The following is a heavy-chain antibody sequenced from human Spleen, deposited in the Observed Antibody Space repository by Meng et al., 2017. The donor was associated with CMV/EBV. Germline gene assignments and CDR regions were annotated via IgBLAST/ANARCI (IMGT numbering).Heavy chain of an antibody. V-gene: IGHV1-18*01. D-gene: IGHD2-2*01. J-gene: IGHJ6*02. CDR3: AREILPKGGVPTTVRDPYPDYYYYYGMDV. Sequence: ASVKVSCKASGYTFTSYGISWVRQAPGQGLEWMGWINCYNGNTNYAQNLQGRVTMTTDTSTKIAYMELRSLRSDDTAVYYCAREILPKGGVPTTVRDPYPDYYYYYGMDVWGQGTTVTVSS. CDR1: GYTFTSYG. CDR2: INCYNGNT.